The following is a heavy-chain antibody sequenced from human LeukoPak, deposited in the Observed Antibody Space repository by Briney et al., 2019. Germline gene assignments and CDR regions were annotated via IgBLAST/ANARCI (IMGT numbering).Heavy chain of an antibody. J-gene: IGHJ6*03. V-gene: IGHV3-7*01. CDR3: ARLSAYYYGSFFYYYMDV. D-gene: IGHD3-10*01. CDR1: GFSFSSYW. CDR2: IKQDESER. Sequence: GGSLRLSCEGSGFSFSSYWMTWVRQSPGRGPEWVANIKQDESERYTVDSVKGRFTISRDNAKNSVYLHMNSLRAEDTALYYCARLSAYYYGSFFYYYMDVWGKGTTVTVSS.